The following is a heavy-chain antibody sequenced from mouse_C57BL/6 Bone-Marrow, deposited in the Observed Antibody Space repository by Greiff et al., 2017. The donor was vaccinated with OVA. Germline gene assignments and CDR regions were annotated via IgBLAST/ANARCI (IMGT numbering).Heavy chain of an antibody. Sequence: QVQLQQPGAELVKPGASVKMSCKASGYTFTSYWITWVKQRPGQGLEWIGDIYPGSGSTNYNEKFKSKATLTVDTSSSTAYMQLSSLTSEDSAVYYCARWYYGSSYDYCDYWGQGTTLTVSS. V-gene: IGHV1-55*01. CDR1: GYTFTSYW. CDR3: ARWYYGSSYDYCDY. D-gene: IGHD1-1*01. J-gene: IGHJ2*01. CDR2: IYPGSGST.